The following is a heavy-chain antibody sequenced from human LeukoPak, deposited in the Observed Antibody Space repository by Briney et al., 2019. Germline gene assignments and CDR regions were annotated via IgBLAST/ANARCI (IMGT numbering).Heavy chain of an antibody. CDR3: AKAGIVATIKKDYFDY. CDR2: ISGSGGST. Sequence: GGSLRLSCAASGFTFSSYAMSWVRQAPGKGLEWVSAISGSGGSTYYADSVKGRFTISRDNSKNTLYLQMNSLRAEDTAVYYCAKAGIVATIKKDYFDYWGQGTLVTVSS. CDR1: GFTFSSYA. J-gene: IGHJ4*02. D-gene: IGHD5-12*01. V-gene: IGHV3-23*01.